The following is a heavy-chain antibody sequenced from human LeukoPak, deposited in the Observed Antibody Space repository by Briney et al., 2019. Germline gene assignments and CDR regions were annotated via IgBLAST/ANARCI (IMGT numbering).Heavy chain of an antibody. J-gene: IGHJ4*02. CDR3: AGAAVSLYTYGSPFDY. Sequence: GGSRRLSWAAAGFTFSSYCISWVRQAPGKGLEWVANIKQDGTEIYYVDSEKGRFTISRDNAKNSLYLQMDGLRAEDTAVYYCAGAAVSLYTYGSPFDYWGQGTLVTVSS. CDR2: IKQDGTEI. V-gene: IGHV3-7*01. CDR1: GFTFSSYC. D-gene: IGHD3-16*01.